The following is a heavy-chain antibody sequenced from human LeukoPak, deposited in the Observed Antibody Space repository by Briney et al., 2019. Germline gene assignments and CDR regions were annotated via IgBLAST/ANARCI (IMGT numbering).Heavy chain of an antibody. CDR3: ARQEATIFGVDY. J-gene: IGHJ4*02. D-gene: IGHD3-3*01. CDR1: GYSFTSYW. V-gene: IGHV5-51*01. CDR2: IYPDDSDT. Sequence: GESLKISCKGSGYSFTSYWIGWVRQMPRKGLEWMGIIYPDDSDTTYSPSFQGQVTISADKSISTAYLQWSSLKASDTAIYYCARQEATIFGVDYWGQGTLVTVSS.